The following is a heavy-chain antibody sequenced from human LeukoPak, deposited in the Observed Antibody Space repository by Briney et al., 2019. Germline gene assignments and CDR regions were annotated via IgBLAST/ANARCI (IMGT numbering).Heavy chain of an antibody. J-gene: IGHJ3*02. CDR2: IYSGGST. Sequence: GGSLRLSCAASGVTVSSNYMSWVRQAPGKGLEWVSVIYSGGSTYYADSVKGRFTISRDNSKNTLYLQMNSLRAEDTAVYYCARGRAGYAFDIWGQGTVVTVSS. CDR1: GVTVSSNY. D-gene: IGHD6-13*01. V-gene: IGHV3-53*01. CDR3: ARGRAGYAFDI.